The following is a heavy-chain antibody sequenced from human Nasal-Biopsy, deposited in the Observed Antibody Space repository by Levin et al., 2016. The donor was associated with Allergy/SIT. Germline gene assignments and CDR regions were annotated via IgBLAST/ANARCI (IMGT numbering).Heavy chain of an antibody. Sequence: SETLSLTCTVSGGSISGASYYWSWIRQSAGKGLEWIGRIXPSGMTNYNPSLKSRVTISIDTSKNQIFLNLRSLTAADTSVYYCAREPSDDSPWSWFDPWGQGTLVTVSS. J-gene: IGHJ5*02. V-gene: IGHV4-61*02. D-gene: IGHD3-22*01. CDR1: GGSISGASYY. CDR2: IXPSGMT. CDR3: AREPSDDSPWSWFDP.